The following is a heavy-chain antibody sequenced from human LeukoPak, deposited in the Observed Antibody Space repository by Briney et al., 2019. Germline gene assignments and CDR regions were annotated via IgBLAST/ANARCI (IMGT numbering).Heavy chain of an antibody. D-gene: IGHD2-15*01. J-gene: IGHJ5*02. CDR1: SGSFRGYY. V-gene: IGHV4-34*01. Sequence: SETLSLTCTVYSGSFRGYYWSWIRQPPAKGVEWIGEINHSGSTNYNPSLKSRVTISVDTSKNQFSLKLSSVTAADTAVYYCAGVVAATGWFDPWGQGTLVTVSS. CDR2: INHSGST. CDR3: AGVVAATGWFDP.